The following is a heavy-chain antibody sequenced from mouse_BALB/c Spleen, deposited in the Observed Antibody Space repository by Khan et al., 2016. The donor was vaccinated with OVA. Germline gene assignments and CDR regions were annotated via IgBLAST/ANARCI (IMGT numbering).Heavy chain of an antibody. V-gene: IGHV1-77*01. Sequence: VQLQESGAELARPGASVKLSCKASGYTFTDYYINWVKQRTGQGLEWIGDISPGSGDTYYNERFKGKATLTADKSSSTAYMQLSSLTSEASAVYFCARRNYCGYTFAYWGQGTLVTVSA. J-gene: IGHJ3*01. CDR3: ARRNYCGYTFAY. CDR2: ISPGSGDT. CDR1: GYTFTDYY. D-gene: IGHD1-2*01.